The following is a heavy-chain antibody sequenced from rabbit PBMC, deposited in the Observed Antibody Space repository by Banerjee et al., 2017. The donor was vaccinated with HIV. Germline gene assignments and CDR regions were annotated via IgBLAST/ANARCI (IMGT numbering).Heavy chain of an antibody. CDR2: IDPVFGST. D-gene: IGHD6-1*01. CDR3: ARDLAYYTYGDANYGYYFDL. V-gene: IGHV1S7*01. J-gene: IGHJ4*01. Sequence: QLKESGGGLVQPGGSLKLSCKASGFDFSSYYMSWVRQAPGKGLEWIGYIDPVFGSTYYASWVNGRFTISSHNAQNTLYLQLNSLTAADTATYFCARDLAYYTYGDANYGYYFDLWGPGTLVTVS. CDR1: GFDFSSYY.